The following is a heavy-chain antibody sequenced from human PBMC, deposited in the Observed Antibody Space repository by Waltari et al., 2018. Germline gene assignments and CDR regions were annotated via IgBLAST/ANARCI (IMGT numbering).Heavy chain of an antibody. CDR2: INSDGSST. J-gene: IGHJ4*02. Sequence: EVQLVESGGGLVQTGGSLRLSCAASGFTFSSYWMHWVRQAPGKGLVWVSRINSDGSSTSYSDSVKCRFTIARNNAKNTLYLQMNSLRAEDTAVYYCARDGSGSYSPSFDYWGQGTLVTVSS. D-gene: IGHD3-10*01. CDR1: GFTFSSYW. V-gene: IGHV3-74*01. CDR3: ARDGSGSYSPSFDY.